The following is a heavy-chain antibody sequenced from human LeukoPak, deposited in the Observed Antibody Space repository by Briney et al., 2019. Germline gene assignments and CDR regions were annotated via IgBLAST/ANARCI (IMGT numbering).Heavy chain of an antibody. V-gene: IGHV4-34*01. J-gene: IGHJ6*03. CDR3: ARATYYYGSGSYYQPYYYYYMDV. CDR1: GGSFSGYY. D-gene: IGHD3-10*01. Sequence: SSETLSLTCAVYGGSFSGYYWSWIRQPPGKGLEWIGEINHSGSTNYNPSLKSRVTISVDTSKNQFSLKLSSVTAADTAVYYCARATYYYGSGSYYQPYYYYYMDVWGKGTTVTVSS. CDR2: INHSGST.